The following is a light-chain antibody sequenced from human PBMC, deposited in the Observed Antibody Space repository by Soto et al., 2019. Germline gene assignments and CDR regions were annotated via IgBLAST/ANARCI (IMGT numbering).Light chain of an antibody. CDR3: SSYTSSSTLA. J-gene: IGLJ1*01. Sequence: QSALTQPASVSGSPGQSITISCTGTSSDVGGYNYVSWYQQHPGKAPKLMIYDVSNRPSGVSNRFSGSKSGNTASLTISGLQAEDDAEYYCSSYTSSSTLAFGTGTKLTVL. CDR1: SSDVGGYNY. V-gene: IGLV2-14*01. CDR2: DVS.